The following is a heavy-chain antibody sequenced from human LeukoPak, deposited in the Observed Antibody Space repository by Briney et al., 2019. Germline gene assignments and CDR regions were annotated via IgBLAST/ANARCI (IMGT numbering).Heavy chain of an antibody. V-gene: IGHV4-59*12. CDR3: GGGDWGGPGPRDWCGP. CDR1: GGSISSYY. CDR2: IYYSGST. Sequence: SETLSLTCTVSGGSISSYYWSWIRQPPGKGLEWIGYIYYSGSTYYNPSLKSRVTISVDTSKNQFSLKLSSVTAAATAVYYWGGGDWGGPGPRDWCGPWGRETLV. J-gene: IGHJ5*02. D-gene: IGHD3-10*01.